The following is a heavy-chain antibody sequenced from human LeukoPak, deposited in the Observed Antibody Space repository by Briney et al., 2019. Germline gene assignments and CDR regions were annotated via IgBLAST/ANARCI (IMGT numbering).Heavy chain of an antibody. Sequence: GASVKVSCKASGYTFTSYYMHWVRQAPGKGLEWMGGFDPEDGETIYAQKFQGRVTMTEDTSTDTAYMELSSLRSEDTAVYYCATAEYYYDSSGYDYWGQGTLVTVSS. V-gene: IGHV1-24*01. CDR3: ATAEYYYDSSGYDY. CDR1: GYTFTSYY. CDR2: FDPEDGET. D-gene: IGHD3-22*01. J-gene: IGHJ4*02.